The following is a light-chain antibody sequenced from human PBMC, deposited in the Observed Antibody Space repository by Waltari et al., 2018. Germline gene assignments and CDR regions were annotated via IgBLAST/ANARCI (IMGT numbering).Light chain of an antibody. J-gene: IGKJ1*01. CDR3: QQYRGLWT. V-gene: IGKV1-5*01. CDR2: DAS. CDR1: QSVRSW. Sequence: DIQMTQSPSTLSASVGDRVTITCRARQSVRSWLAWYRQKPGEAPKLLIYDASSLESGVPSRFSGCGSGTEFTLTISSLQSDDFATYYCQQYRGLWTFGQGTRVEVK.